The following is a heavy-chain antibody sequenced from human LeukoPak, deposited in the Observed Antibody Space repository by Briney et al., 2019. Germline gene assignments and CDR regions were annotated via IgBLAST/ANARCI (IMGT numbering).Heavy chain of an antibody. V-gene: IGHV3-7*01. CDR1: NFTFSTYW. Sequence: GGSLRLSCAASNFTFSTYWMTWVRQAPGKGLEWVAIISQVGSVQHYVDSVKDRFTISRDNAKNSLYRQMNRLVAEDTSVYYCARDGIMSYTGSSSFDYWGQGALVTVSS. D-gene: IGHD1-26*01. CDR2: ISQVGSVQ. J-gene: IGHJ4*02. CDR3: ARDGIMSYTGSSSFDY.